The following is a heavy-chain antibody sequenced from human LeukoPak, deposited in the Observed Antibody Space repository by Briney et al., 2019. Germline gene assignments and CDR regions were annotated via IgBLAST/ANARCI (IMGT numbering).Heavy chain of an antibody. Sequence: PGGSLRLSCAASGFTFSSYSMNWVRQAPGKGLEWVSYISSSSSTIYYADSVKGRFTISRDNAKNSLYLQMNSLRAEDTAVYYCARGGGAVAGSPAEYFQHWGQGTLVTVSS. V-gene: IGHV3-48*01. CDR1: GFTFSSYS. J-gene: IGHJ1*01. D-gene: IGHD6-19*01. CDR2: ISSSSSTI. CDR3: ARGGGAVAGSPAEYFQH.